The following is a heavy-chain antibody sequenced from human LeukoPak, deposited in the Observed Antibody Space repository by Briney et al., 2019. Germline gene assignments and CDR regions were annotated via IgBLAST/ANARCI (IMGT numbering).Heavy chain of an antibody. CDR1: GFTFSSYA. CDR2: ISYSGST. Sequence: PGGSLRLSCAASGFTFSSYAMSWVRQAPGKGLYWVSGISYSGSTYHADSVKGRFTISRDNSKNTLYLQMNSLRAEDTAIYFFARGAFYDYWGQGTLVTVSS. CDR3: ARGAFYDY. V-gene: IGHV3-23*01. D-gene: IGHD2/OR15-2a*01. J-gene: IGHJ4*02.